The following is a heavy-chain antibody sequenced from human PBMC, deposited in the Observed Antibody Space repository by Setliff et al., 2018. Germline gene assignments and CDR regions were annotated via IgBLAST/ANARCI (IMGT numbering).Heavy chain of an antibody. Sequence: PSETLSLTCTVSDGSLSTYYWSWIRQPPGKGLEFIGYVYYSGTANYSPSLRSRLTISVDTSKNQFSLKLRSVTAADTAVYYCARGGTFRYFDFWGQGASVTVSS. CDR1: DGSLSTYY. CDR3: ARGGTFRYFDF. CDR2: VYYSGTA. J-gene: IGHJ4*02. D-gene: IGHD5-12*01. V-gene: IGHV4-59*01.